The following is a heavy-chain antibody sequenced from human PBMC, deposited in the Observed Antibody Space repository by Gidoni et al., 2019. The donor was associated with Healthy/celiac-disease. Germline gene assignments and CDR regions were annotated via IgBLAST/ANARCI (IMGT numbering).Heavy chain of an antibody. Sequence: QVHLVESGVGLVKPGGSLRLSRSASGFTFSAYYMSWIRQAPGKWLEWDSYISSSGSTIYYADSVKGRFNISRDNDKNSLYLQMNSMRDEDTAVYYCERDINPQTDFWSGYFGLWGQGTLVTVSS. J-gene: IGHJ4*02. D-gene: IGHD3-3*01. CDR2: ISSSGSTI. CDR1: GFTFSAYY. V-gene: IGHV3-11*01. CDR3: ERDINPQTDFWSGYFGL.